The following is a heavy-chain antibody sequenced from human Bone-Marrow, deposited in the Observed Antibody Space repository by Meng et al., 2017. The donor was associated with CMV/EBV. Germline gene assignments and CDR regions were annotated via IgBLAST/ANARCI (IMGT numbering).Heavy chain of an antibody. D-gene: IGHD3-3*01. Sequence: ASVKVSCKASGYTFTDYYIHWVRQAPGQGLEWMGWINPNNGDTNYAQKFQGRVTLTRDTSIYTAFMDLSRLRFDDTAVYYCAGLGNYDFWEFDPWGQGPLVTFYS. CDR3: AGLGNYDFWEFDP. CDR2: INPNNGDT. CDR1: GYTFTDYY. V-gene: IGHV1-2*02. J-gene: IGHJ5*02.